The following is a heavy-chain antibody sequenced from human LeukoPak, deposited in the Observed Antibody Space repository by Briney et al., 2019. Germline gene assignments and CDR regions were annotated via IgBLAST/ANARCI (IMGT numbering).Heavy chain of an antibody. J-gene: IGHJ4*02. CDR1: VFTFTGYN. V-gene: IGHV1-2*02. CDR3: ARGSSSSWSPFDS. D-gene: IGHD6-13*01. CDR2: INPNSGGT. Sequence: GASVKVSCKASVFTFTGYNMHWVRQAPGQGLEWMGGINPNSGGTNYAQNFQGRVTVTWDTSISTAYMELSRLRSDDTAVYYCARGSSSSWSPFDSWGQGSLVTVSS.